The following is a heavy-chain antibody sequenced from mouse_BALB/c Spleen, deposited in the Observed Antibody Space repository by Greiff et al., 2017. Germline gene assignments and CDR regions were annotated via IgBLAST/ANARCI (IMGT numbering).Heavy chain of an antibody. CDR1: GFTFSSFG. CDR2: ISSGSSTF. CDR3: ARSQYYYGNCYAMDY. Sequence: EVMLVESGGGLVQPGGSRKLSCAASGFTFSSFGMHWVRPAPETGLEWVAYISSGSSTFYYADTVQGRFTISRDNPKNTLFLQMTSLMSEDTAMYYCARSQYYYGNCYAMDYWGQGTSVTVSS. D-gene: IGHD1-1*01. V-gene: IGHV5-17*02. J-gene: IGHJ4*01.